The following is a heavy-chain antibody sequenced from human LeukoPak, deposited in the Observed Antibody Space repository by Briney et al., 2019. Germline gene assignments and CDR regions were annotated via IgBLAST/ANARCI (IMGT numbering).Heavy chain of an antibody. CDR3: ARESYGDAYNWFDP. J-gene: IGHJ5*02. D-gene: IGHD4-17*01. CDR2: IYYSGST. Sequence: SETLSLTCAVYGGSFSGYYWSWIRQPPGKGLEWIGYIYYSGSTYYNPSLKSRVTISVDTSKNQFSLKLSSVTAADTAVYYCARESYGDAYNWFDPWGQGTLVTVSS. CDR1: GGSFSGYY. V-gene: IGHV4-30-4*01.